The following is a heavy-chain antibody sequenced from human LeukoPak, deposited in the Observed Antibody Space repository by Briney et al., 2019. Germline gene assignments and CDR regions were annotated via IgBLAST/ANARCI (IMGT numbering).Heavy chain of an antibody. V-gene: IGHV3-30-3*01. Sequence: GGSLRLSCAASGFTFSSYAMHWVRQAPGKGLEWVAVISYDGSNKYYADSVKGRFTISRDNSKNTLYLQMNSLRAEDTAVYYCARPQSPNYYDSSGYYYHPPGYWGQGTLVTVSS. D-gene: IGHD3-22*01. CDR3: ARPQSPNYYDSSGYYYHPPGY. CDR2: ISYDGSNK. J-gene: IGHJ4*02. CDR1: GFTFSSYA.